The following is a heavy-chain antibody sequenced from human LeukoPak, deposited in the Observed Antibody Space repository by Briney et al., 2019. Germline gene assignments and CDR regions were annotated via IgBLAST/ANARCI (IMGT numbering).Heavy chain of an antibody. J-gene: IGHJ4*02. D-gene: IGHD3-22*01. V-gene: IGHV3-21*04. CDR2: ISSSSSYI. CDR1: GFTFSSYS. CDR3: AKSRGYYYDSSGLDY. Sequence: GGSLRLSCAASGFTFSSYSMNWVRQAPGKGLEWVSSISSSSSYIYYADSVKGRFTISRDNAKNSLYLQMNSLRAEDTAVYYCAKSRGYYYDSSGLDYWGQGTLVTVSS.